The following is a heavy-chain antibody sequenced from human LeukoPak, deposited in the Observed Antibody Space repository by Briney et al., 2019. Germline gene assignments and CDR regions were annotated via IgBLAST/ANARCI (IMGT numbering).Heavy chain of an antibody. CDR1: GFIFRNYW. Sequence: AGGSLRLSCVASGFIFRNYWMSWVRQAPGKGLEWVASINHDGGDKNYVDSVKGRLTISRDNAKSSLYLQMNSLRVEDTAVYYCAITGGPTVTAFDLWGQGILVTVSS. D-gene: IGHD4-11*01. V-gene: IGHV3-7*02. CDR3: AITGGPTVTAFDL. J-gene: IGHJ4*02. CDR2: INHDGGDK.